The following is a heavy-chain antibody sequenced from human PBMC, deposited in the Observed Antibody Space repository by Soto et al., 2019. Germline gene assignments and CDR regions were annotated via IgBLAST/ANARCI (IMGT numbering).Heavy chain of an antibody. CDR2: A. J-gene: IGHJ5*02. CDR3: ARDRGPRYGYYPYWFDP. V-gene: IGHV1-69*01. D-gene: IGHD3-22*01. Sequence: ANYAQKFQGRVTITADESTSTAYMELSSLRSEDTAVYYCARDRGPRYGYYPYWFDPWGQGTLVTVSS.